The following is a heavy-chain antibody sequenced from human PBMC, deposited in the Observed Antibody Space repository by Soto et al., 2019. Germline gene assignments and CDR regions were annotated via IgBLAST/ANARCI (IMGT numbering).Heavy chain of an antibody. D-gene: IGHD6-19*01. Sequence: ASETLSLTCTVSGGSLSSYYWSWIRPPPGKGLEWIGYIYYSGSTNYNPSLKSRVTISVDTSKNQFSLKLSSVTAADTAVYYCASSGYSSGWYSYDYWGQGTLVTVSS. CDR2: IYYSGST. CDR1: GGSLSSYY. J-gene: IGHJ4*02. V-gene: IGHV4-59*01. CDR3: ASSGYSSGWYSYDY.